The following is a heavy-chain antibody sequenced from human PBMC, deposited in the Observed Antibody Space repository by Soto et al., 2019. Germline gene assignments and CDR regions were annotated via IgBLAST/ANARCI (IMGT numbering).Heavy chain of an antibody. V-gene: IGHV3-48*01. CDR1: GFTFSSYS. Sequence: GGSLRLSCAASGFTFSSYSMNWVRQAPGKGLEWVSYISSSSSTIYYADSVKGRFTISRDNAKNSLYLQMNSLRAEDTAVYYCAREDPRLSLGFDYWGQGTLVTVSS. J-gene: IGHJ4*02. CDR3: AREDPRLSLGFDY. CDR2: ISSSSSTI.